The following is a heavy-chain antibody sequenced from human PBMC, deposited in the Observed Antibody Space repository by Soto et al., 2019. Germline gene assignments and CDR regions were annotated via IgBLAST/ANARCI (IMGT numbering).Heavy chain of an antibody. CDR1: GGTFSSYA. Sequence: QVQLVQSGAEVKKPGSSVKVSCKASGGTFSSYAISWVRQAPGQGLEWMGGIIPIFGTANYAQKFQGRVTITADESTSTAYMELSSLRPEDTAVYYCARAGGVAVAGAYYYYGMDVWGQGTTVTVSS. V-gene: IGHV1-69*01. J-gene: IGHJ6*02. CDR3: ARAGGVAVAGAYYYYGMDV. D-gene: IGHD6-19*01. CDR2: IIPIFGTA.